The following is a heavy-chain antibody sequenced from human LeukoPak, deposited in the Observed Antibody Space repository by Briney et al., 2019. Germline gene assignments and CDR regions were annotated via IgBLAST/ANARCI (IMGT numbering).Heavy chain of an antibody. Sequence: SETLSLTCTVSGGSIIGYYWSWIRQPAGKGLEWIGHMHGMGGTDYNPSLKSRVTMSVDTSKNQFSLKLTSVTAADTAVYYCAKDGNAWPFFDSWGQGTLVTVSS. CDR3: AKDGNAWPFFDS. V-gene: IGHV4-4*07. CDR2: MHGMGGT. CDR1: GGSIIGYY. J-gene: IGHJ4*02.